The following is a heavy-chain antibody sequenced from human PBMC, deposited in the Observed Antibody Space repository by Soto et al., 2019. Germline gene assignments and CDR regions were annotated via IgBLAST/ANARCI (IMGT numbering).Heavy chain of an antibody. CDR2: ISASGGSP. Sequence: EVQLLESGGGLVQPGGSLRLSCAASGFTFSSYTMTWVRQAPGKGLEWVSAISASGGSPYYADSVKGRFTISRDNSKNTLYLEIDSLRAEYTAVYYCAKGVSRYGDQDYFDCWGQGSLVTVSA. V-gene: IGHV3-23*01. CDR1: GFTFSSYT. D-gene: IGHD4-17*01. J-gene: IGHJ4*02. CDR3: AKGVSRYGDQDYFDC.